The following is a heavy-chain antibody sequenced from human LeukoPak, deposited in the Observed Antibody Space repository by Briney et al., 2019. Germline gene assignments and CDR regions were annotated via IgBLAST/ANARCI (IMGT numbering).Heavy chain of an antibody. J-gene: IGHJ4*02. Sequence: SETLSLTCTVSGGSISSSTYYWGWIRQPPGKGLEWLGAIYYTGATYSNPSLRGRVTVSVDTSKNHFSLNLRSVTAADTALYYCASAPRQASIGGLDYWGQGTLVTVSS. V-gene: IGHV4-39*02. D-gene: IGHD3-16*01. CDR1: GGSISSSTYY. CDR3: ASAPRQASIGGLDY. CDR2: IYYTGAT.